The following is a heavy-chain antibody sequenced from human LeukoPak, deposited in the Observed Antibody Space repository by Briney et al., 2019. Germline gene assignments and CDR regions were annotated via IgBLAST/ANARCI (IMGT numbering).Heavy chain of an antibody. J-gene: IGHJ4*02. CDR3: ARAAYCSSTSCYEPYFDY. CDR2: IYSGGST. CDR1: GFTVSSNY. D-gene: IGHD2-2*01. Sequence: GGSLRLSRAASGFTVSSNYMSWVRQAPGKGLEWVSVIYSGGSTYYADSVKGRFTISRDNSKNTLYLQMNSLRAEDTAVYYCARAAYCSSTSCYEPYFDYWGQGTLVTVSS. V-gene: IGHV3-66*01.